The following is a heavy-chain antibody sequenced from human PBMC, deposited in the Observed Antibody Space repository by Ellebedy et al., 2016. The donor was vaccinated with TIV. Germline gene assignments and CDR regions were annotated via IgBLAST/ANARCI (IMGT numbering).Heavy chain of an antibody. J-gene: IGHJ5*02. D-gene: IGHD2-2*01. CDR1: GYSFPRSW. CDR3: VRVTRNFFDP. CDR2: IYPNDFDT. V-gene: IGHV5-51*01. Sequence: GGSLRLSXRGSGYSFPRSWIGWVRQMPGKGLEWMGFIYPNDFDTRYSPFFEGQVTISVDPSIATGYLQWTTLRASDTAVYYCVRVTRNFFDPWGQGTLVTVSS.